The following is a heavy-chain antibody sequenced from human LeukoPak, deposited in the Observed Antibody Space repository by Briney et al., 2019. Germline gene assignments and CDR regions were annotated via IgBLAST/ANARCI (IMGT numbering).Heavy chain of an antibody. CDR1: GYTLTELS. CDR3: ATMGVGATGNDAFDI. J-gene: IGHJ3*02. V-gene: IGHV1-24*01. Sequence: ASVKLSCKVSGYTLTELSMHWVRQAPGKGLEWMGGFDPEDGETIYAQKFQGRVTMTEDTSTDTAYMELSSLRSEDTAVYYCATMGVGATGNDAFDIWGQGTMVTVSS. D-gene: IGHD1-26*01. CDR2: FDPEDGET.